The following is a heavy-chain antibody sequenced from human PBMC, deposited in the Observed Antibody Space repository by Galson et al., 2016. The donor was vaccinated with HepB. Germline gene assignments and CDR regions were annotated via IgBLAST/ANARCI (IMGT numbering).Heavy chain of an antibody. Sequence: SLRLSCAASGFIFSHYGMHWVRQAPGKGLEWVAVIWYDGSNKYYADSVKGRFTISRDTSKNTLYLQMNSLRAEDTAVYYCAREIPHMVHGGLDYWGQGTLVTVSS. D-gene: IGHD3-10*01. CDR3: AREIPHMVHGGLDY. CDR1: GFIFSHYG. V-gene: IGHV3-33*08. CDR2: IWYDGSNK. J-gene: IGHJ4*02.